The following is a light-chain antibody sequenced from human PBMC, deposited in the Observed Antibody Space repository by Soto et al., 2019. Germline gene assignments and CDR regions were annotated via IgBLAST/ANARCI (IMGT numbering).Light chain of an antibody. V-gene: IGKV3-20*01. CDR1: RSISSSY. Sequence: DIVLTQSPGTLSLSPGERATLSCRASRSISSSYLAWYQQKPGRAPRLLIYGASSRTTDIPDRFSGSGSGPDFTLTISRLEPEDFAVYYCQQYGSSLIYTFGQGTKLEMK. CDR2: GAS. CDR3: QQYGSSLIYT. J-gene: IGKJ2*01.